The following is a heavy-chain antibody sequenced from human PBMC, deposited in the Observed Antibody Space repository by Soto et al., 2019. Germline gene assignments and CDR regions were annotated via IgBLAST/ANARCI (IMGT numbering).Heavy chain of an antibody. V-gene: IGHV3-30*18. CDR3: SKNRVFYDILNGQYEIGYHGMDV. J-gene: IGHJ6*02. CDR1: GFIFSNYG. CDR2: ISYDGSDK. Sequence: QVHLVESGGGVVQPGRSLGLSCAASGFIFSNYGMHWVRQAPGKGLEWVAVISYDGSDKYFTDSVKGRFTISRDNSKNTLYLQMDSLRAEDTAVYYCSKNRVFYDILNGQYEIGYHGMDVWGQGTTVTVSS. D-gene: IGHD3-9*01.